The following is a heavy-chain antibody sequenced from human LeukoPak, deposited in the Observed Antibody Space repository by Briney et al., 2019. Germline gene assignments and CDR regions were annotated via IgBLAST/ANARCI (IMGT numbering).Heavy chain of an antibody. V-gene: IGHV3-30*18. J-gene: IGHJ4*02. D-gene: IGHD6-19*01. CDR1: GFTFSSYG. Sequence: GGSLRLSCAASGFTFSSYGMHWVRQAPGKGLEWVAVISYDGSDKYYADFVKGRFTISRDNSKNTLYLQMNSLRAEDMAVYYCAKGRQGGAVAGNGPSFDYWGQGTLVTVSS. CDR2: ISYDGSDK. CDR3: AKGRQGGAVAGNGPSFDY.